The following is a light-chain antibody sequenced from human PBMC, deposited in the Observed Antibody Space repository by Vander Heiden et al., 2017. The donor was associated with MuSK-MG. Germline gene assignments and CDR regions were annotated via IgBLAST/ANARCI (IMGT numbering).Light chain of an antibody. CDR1: ALPNQY. J-gene: IGLJ3*02. Sequence: SYELTQPPSMSVSHGQTPRITCSGDALPNQYPYWYQQKAGQAPVWLILNHNERPLGIPQRFSGSTSGTRVTLTISGVQAEDEADYYCQSADSSGIYPVFGGGTKFTVV. V-gene: IGLV3-25*03. CDR3: QSADSSGIYPV. CDR2: NHN.